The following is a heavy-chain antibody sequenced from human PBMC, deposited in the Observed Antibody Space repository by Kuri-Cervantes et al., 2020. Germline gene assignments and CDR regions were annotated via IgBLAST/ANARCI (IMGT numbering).Heavy chain of an antibody. CDR1: GFTFSSYS. Sequence: GESLKISCAASGFTFSSYSMNWVRQAPGKGLEWVAVIWYDGSNKYYADSVKGRFTISRDNSKNTLYLQMNSLRAEDTAVYYCARDGADYGDYEQTYYYYYGMDVWGQGTTVTVSS. CDR2: IWYDGSNK. CDR3: ARDGADYGDYEQTYYYYYGMDV. D-gene: IGHD4-17*01. V-gene: IGHV3-33*08. J-gene: IGHJ6*02.